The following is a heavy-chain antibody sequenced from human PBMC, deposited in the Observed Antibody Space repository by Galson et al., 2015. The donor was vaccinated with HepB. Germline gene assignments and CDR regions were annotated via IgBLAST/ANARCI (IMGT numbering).Heavy chain of an antibody. CDR2: IYYSGRT. CDR1: GGSISNYS. CDR3: ARVAGWGIYYGMDF. D-gene: IGHD6-19*01. Sequence: LSLTCTVSGGSISNYSWSWIRQPPGKGLEWIGHIYYSGRTDYNPSLRSRVTISVDTSKNQVSMKLSSVTAADTAMYYCARVAGWGIYYGMDFWGQGTTVTVSS. V-gene: IGHV4-59*01. J-gene: IGHJ6*02.